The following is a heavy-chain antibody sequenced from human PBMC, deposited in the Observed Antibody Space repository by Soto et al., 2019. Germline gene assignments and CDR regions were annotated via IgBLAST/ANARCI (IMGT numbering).Heavy chain of an antibody. CDR1: GYTFISYP. Sequence: AASVKVSCKASGYTFISYPMHWMRQAPGQSLEWMGWINVGNGNAKFSPKFQDRVTLTSDTSASTTYMELTTLRSEDTAVYYCARRLGGWDDAFDIWGQGTMVTVSS. D-gene: IGHD3-16*01. CDR3: ARRLGGWDDAFDI. V-gene: IGHV1-3*01. CDR2: INVGNGNA. J-gene: IGHJ3*02.